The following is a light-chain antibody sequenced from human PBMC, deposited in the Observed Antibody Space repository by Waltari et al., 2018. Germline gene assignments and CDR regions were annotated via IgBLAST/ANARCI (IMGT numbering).Light chain of an antibody. V-gene: IGKV3-15*01. CDR2: GAS. J-gene: IGKJ1*01. Sequence: LACRASQCISSDLAWYQQKPGQAPRLLIFGASTRATGVPARLSGSGSGTEFTLTISSLQSEDFGVYYCQQSKIWPAFGQGTKVEIK. CDR3: QQSKIWPA. CDR1: QCISSD.